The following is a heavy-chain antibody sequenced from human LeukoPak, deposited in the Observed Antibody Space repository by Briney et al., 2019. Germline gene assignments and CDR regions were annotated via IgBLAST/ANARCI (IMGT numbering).Heavy chain of an antibody. V-gene: IGHV1-2*02. CDR3: ARAGTGYDN. CDR2: INPNSGDT. D-gene: IGHD3/OR15-3a*01. Sequence: ASVKVSCKASGYTFTGYYMHWVRQAPGQGLEWMGSINPNSGDTNYAQKFQGSVTMTRDTSISTTYMELSSLTSDDTAVYYCARAGTGYDNWGQGTLVTVSS. CDR1: GYTFTGYY. J-gene: IGHJ4*02.